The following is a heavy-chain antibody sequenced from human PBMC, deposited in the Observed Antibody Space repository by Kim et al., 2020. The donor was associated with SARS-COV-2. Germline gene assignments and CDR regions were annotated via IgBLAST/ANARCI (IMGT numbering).Heavy chain of an antibody. CDR2: IYYSGST. J-gene: IGHJ4*02. CDR3: ARTDYYGSGSDDY. Sequence: SETLSLTCTVSGGSVSSGSYYWSWIRQPPGKGLEWIGYIYYSGSTNYNPSLKSRVTISVDTSKNQFSLKLSSVTAADTAVYYCARTDYYGSGSDDYWGQGTLVTVSS. CDR1: GGSVSSGSYY. D-gene: IGHD3-10*01. V-gene: IGHV4-61*01.